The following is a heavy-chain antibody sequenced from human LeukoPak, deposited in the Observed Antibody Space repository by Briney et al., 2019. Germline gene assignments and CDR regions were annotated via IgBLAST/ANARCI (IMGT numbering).Heavy chain of an antibody. D-gene: IGHD6-13*01. Sequence: GGSLRLSCAASGFTFSSYTMHWVRQAPGKGLEWVAVISYDGSNKYYADSVKGRFTISRDNSKNTLYLQMNSLRAEDTAVYYCAKGPYSSSWYPPYYYYYGMDVWGQGTTVTVSS. CDR2: ISYDGSNK. J-gene: IGHJ6*02. V-gene: IGHV3-30-3*01. CDR1: GFTFSSYT. CDR3: AKGPYSSSWYPPYYYYYGMDV.